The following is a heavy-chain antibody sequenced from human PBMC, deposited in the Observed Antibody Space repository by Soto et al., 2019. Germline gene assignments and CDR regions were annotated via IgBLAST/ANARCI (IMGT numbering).Heavy chain of an antibody. Sequence: QVQLVESGGGVVQPGRSLRLSCAASGFTFSSYAMHWVRQAPGKGLEWVAVISYDGSNKYYADSVKGRFTISRDNSKNTLYLQMNSLRAEDTAVYYCARGTPKLGEYSYGPNALDYWGQGTLVTVSS. CDR3: ARGTPKLGEYSYGPNALDY. V-gene: IGHV3-30-3*01. J-gene: IGHJ4*02. CDR2: ISYDGSNK. CDR1: GFTFSSYA. D-gene: IGHD5-18*01.